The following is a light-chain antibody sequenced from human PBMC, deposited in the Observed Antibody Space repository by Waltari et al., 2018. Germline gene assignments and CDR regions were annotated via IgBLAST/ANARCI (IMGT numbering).Light chain of an antibody. J-gene: IGKJ4*01. Sequence: DIHLTPSPSFLSASVGDRVTLTCRASQGISSYLVWYQQKPGKAPKVLISAASTLQTGVPSRFSGSGSGTEFTLTISSLQPEDFATYYCQQVNGYPLTFGGGTKVEIK. CDR1: QGISSY. CDR3: QQVNGYPLT. V-gene: IGKV1-9*01. CDR2: AAS.